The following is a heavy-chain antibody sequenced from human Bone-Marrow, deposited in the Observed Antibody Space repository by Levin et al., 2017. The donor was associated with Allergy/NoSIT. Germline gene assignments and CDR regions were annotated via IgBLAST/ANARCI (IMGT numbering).Heavy chain of an antibody. CDR2: ISRTGSAI. Sequence: LSLTCAASGFTFSNYEMHWVRPAPGKGLEWVSYISRTGSAIYYADSVKGRFTISRDNAKNSLYLQMNSLRAEDTAVYYCAREPSTAAGYGLDVWGQGTTVTVSS. V-gene: IGHV3-48*03. D-gene: IGHD6-13*01. J-gene: IGHJ6*02. CDR3: AREPSTAAGYGLDV. CDR1: GFTFSNYE.